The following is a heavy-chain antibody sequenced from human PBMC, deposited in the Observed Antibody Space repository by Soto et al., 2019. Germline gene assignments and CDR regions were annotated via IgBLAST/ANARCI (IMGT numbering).Heavy chain of an antibody. CDR2: ISWNSGSI. J-gene: IGHJ6*03. Sequence: EVQLVESGGGLVQPGGSLRLSCAASGFTFDDYAMHWVRQAPGKGLEWVSGISWNSGSIGYADSVKGRFTISRDNAKNSLYLQMNSLRAEDTALYYCAKDGVGYCSSTSCSVYYYYYMDVWGKGTTVTVSS. CDR1: GFTFDDYA. V-gene: IGHV3-9*01. D-gene: IGHD2-2*01. CDR3: AKDGVGYCSSTSCSVYYYYYMDV.